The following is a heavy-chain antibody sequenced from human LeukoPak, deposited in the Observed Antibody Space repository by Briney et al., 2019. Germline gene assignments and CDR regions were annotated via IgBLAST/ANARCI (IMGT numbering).Heavy chain of an antibody. V-gene: IGHV4-30-2*01. Sequence: SQTLSLTCTVSGDSISSGGYYWSWIRQPPGKGLEWIGYIYHSGSTYYNPSLKSRVTISVDRSMNQFSLKLSSVTAADTAVYYCARVTLYFDFSTGNHYYFDSWGQGTLVIVSS. J-gene: IGHJ4*02. CDR3: ARVTLYFDFSTGNHYYFDS. D-gene: IGHD3-3*01. CDR2: IYHSGST. CDR1: GDSISSGGYY.